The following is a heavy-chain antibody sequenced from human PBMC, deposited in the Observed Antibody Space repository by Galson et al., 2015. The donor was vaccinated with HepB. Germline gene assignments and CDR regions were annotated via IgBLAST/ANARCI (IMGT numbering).Heavy chain of an antibody. D-gene: IGHD6-13*01. J-gene: IGHJ4*02. Sequence: SLRLSCAASGFTFSSYWMHWVRQAPGKGLVWVSGIDSDGTYITYAASVKGRFTISRDNAKNTLYRQMNSPRAEDTALYYCARTRGAAAGIFDYWGQGTLVTVAS. CDR1: GFTFSSYW. CDR2: IDSDGTYI. V-gene: IGHV3-74*01. CDR3: ARTRGAAAGIFDY.